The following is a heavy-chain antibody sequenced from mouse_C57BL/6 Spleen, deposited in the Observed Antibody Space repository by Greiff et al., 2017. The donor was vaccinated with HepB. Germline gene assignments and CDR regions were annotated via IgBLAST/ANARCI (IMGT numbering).Heavy chain of an antibody. CDR2: IYPGDGDT. V-gene: IGHV1-82*01. D-gene: IGHD1-1*01. CDR1: GYAFSSSW. CDR3: ARGLRPDY. J-gene: IGHJ2*01. Sequence: QVQLKESGPELVKPGASVKISCKASGYAFSSSWMNWVKQRPGKGLEWIGRIYPGDGDTNYNGKFKGKATLTADKSSSTAYMQLSSLTSEDSAVYFCARGLRPDYWGQGTTLTVSS.